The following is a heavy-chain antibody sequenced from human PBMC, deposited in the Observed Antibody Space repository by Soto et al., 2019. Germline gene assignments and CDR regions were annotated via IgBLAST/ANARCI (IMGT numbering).Heavy chain of an antibody. CDR3: AKDTSSSPYYMDV. CDR1: GFTFSNFA. D-gene: IGHD2-2*01. Sequence: GGSLSLSCAASGFTFSNFAMSWVRHAPGKGLEWVSEITGSTGTTYYADSVRGRFIISRDNSQNTLHLQMNSLRPEDTAVYYCAKDTSSSPYYMDVWGKGTTVTVSS. J-gene: IGHJ6*03. CDR2: ITGSTGTT. V-gene: IGHV3-23*01.